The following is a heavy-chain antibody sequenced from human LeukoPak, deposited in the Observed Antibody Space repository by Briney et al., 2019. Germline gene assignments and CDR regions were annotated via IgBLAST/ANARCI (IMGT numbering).Heavy chain of an antibody. D-gene: IGHD3-9*01. CDR3: AKDATASPYFHWFDN. CDR2: ISSGDRT. J-gene: IGHJ4*02. V-gene: IGHV3-23*01. Sequence: GRSLRLSCAASGFTFSSYAMNWVRQAPGKGLEWVAGISSGDRTFHAESVKGRFTISRDKSKDTLYLQMNSLRAEDTAVYYCAKDATASPYFHWFDNWGQGTQVIVSS. CDR1: GFTFSSYA.